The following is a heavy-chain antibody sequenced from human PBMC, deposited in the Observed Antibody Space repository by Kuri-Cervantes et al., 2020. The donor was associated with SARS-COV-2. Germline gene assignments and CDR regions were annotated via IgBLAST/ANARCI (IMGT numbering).Heavy chain of an antibody. CDR1: GGSFSGYY. CDR3: ARGPLFDDFGLST. D-gene: IGHD3/OR15-3a*01. CDR2: INHSGST. Sequence: ESLKISCAVYGGSFSGYYWSWIRQPPGKGLVWIGEINHSGSTNYNPSLKSRVTISVDTSKNQFSLKLSSVTAADTAVYYCARGPLFDDFGLSTWGQGTLVTVSS. J-gene: IGHJ5*02. V-gene: IGHV4-34*01.